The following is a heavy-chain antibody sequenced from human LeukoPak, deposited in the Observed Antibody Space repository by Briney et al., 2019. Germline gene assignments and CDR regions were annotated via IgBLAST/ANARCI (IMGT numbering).Heavy chain of an antibody. CDR3: ARQLGFCSGTSCYPWFDP. V-gene: IGHV4-59*08. D-gene: IGHD2-2*01. J-gene: IGHJ5*02. CDR1: GGSISNFY. CDR2: MYYSGVT. Sequence: SETLSLTCTVSGGSISNFYWSWIRQPPGKGLEWIGYMYYSGVTNYNPSLKSRVTISVDTSKNQLSLRLSSVTAADTAAYYCARQLGFCSGTSCYPWFDPWGQGTLVTVSS.